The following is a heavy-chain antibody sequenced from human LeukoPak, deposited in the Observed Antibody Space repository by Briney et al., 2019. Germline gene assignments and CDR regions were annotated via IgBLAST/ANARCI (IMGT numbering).Heavy chain of an antibody. J-gene: IGHJ4*02. Sequence: SETLSLTCAVYGGSFSGYYWSRIRQPPGKGLEWIGEINHSGSTNYNPSLKSRVTISVDTSKNQFSLKLSSVTAADTAVYSCARGGLYSSGWYFDYWGQGTLVTVSS. CDR3: ARGGLYSSGWYFDY. CDR2: INHSGST. D-gene: IGHD6-19*01. CDR1: GGSFSGYY. V-gene: IGHV4-34*01.